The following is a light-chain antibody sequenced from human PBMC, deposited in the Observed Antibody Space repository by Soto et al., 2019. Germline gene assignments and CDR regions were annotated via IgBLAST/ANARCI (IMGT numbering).Light chain of an antibody. CDR1: SSDVGSYNR. CDR3: SSYTSSSTPHVV. J-gene: IGLJ2*01. Sequence: QSVLTKPPSVSGSPGQSVTISCTGTSSDVGSYNRVSWYQQPPGPAPKLLIYDVSNRPSGVPDRFSGSKSDNTASLTISGLQAEDEADYYCSSYTSSSTPHVVFGGGTKVTVL. CDR2: DVS. V-gene: IGLV2-18*02.